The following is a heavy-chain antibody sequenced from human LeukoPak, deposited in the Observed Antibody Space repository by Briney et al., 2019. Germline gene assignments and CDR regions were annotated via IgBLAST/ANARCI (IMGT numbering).Heavy chain of an antibody. CDR2: ISSRGSTI. CDR3: VRDVLYYYGAERLFWFDP. D-gene: IGHD3-10*01. Sequence: GGSLRLSCAASGFTFSSYEMNWVRQAPGKGLEWVSHISSRGSTIYYADSVKGRFTISRDNAKNSMYLLMNSLRVEDTAVYYCVRDVLYYYGAERLFWFDPWGQGTLVTVSS. CDR1: GFTFSSYE. J-gene: IGHJ5*02. V-gene: IGHV3-48*03.